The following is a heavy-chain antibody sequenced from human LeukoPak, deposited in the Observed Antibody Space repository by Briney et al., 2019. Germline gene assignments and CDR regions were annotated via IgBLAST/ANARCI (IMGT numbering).Heavy chain of an antibody. V-gene: IGHV4-59*01. Sequence: PSETLSLTCTVSGGSINNYYWSWIRQPPGKGLEWSGYIYYRGSTNYNPSLKSRVTFSVDTSKNQFSLKLNSVTAADTAVYYCARGGDYGDLRYFDYWGQRTLVTVSS. D-gene: IGHD4-17*01. CDR3: ARGGDYGDLRYFDY. CDR2: IYYRGST. J-gene: IGHJ4*02. CDR1: GGSINNYY.